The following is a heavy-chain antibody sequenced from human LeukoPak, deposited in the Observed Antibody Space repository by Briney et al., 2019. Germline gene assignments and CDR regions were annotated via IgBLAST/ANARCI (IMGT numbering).Heavy chain of an antibody. D-gene: IGHD5-12*01. V-gene: IGHV3-66*01. J-gene: IGHJ4*02. CDR1: GFTVSSNY. Sequence: GGSLRLSCAASGFTVSSNYMSWVRQAPGKGLEWVSVFYHSDSTYHADSVKGRFGISRDNSKNTLYLQMNSLRVEDTAVYYCARGITGYSGYDYWGQGTLVTVSS. CDR2: FYHSDST. CDR3: ARGITGYSGYDY.